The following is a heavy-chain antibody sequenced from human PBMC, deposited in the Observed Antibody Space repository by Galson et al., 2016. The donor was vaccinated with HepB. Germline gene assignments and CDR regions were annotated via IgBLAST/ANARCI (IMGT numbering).Heavy chain of an antibody. CDR1: GVTVSNNY. V-gene: IGHV3-53*01. CDR3: ARDFIFGGGDS. Sequence: SLRLSCAASGVTVSNNYMNWVRQAPGKGLEWVAVIFSGGTTYYADSVKGRFTISRDASTNTLYLQMNSLRPEDTAVYYCARDFIFGGGDSWGQGTLVTVSS. D-gene: IGHD4-23*01. CDR2: IFSGGTT. J-gene: IGHJ5*01.